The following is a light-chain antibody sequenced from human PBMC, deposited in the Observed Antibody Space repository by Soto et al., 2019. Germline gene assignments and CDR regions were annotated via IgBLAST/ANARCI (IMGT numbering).Light chain of an antibody. V-gene: IGKV3-20*01. CDR1: QSVSARY. CDR3: LQSAVSPPT. J-gene: IGKJ1*01. Sequence: EIVLTQSPGTLSLSPGERATLSCRASQSVSARYVAWYQRKPGQAPRLLIYGSSNRATDIPVRFSASGSGTDVTLPPARLEPEDLAVYSCLQSAVSPPTFARGTKLEFK. CDR2: GSS.